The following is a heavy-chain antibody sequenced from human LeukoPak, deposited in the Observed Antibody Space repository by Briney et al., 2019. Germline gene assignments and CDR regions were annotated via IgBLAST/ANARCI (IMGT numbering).Heavy chain of an antibody. J-gene: IGHJ4*02. CDR1: GGSFSGYY. Sequence: PSETLSLTCAVYGGSFSGYYWSWIRQPPGKGLEWIGEINHSGSTNYNPSLKSRVTISVDTSKNQFSLKLSSVTAADTAVYYCARQAAATPPGDYWGQGTLVTVSS. CDR3: ARQAAATPPGDY. CDR2: INHSGST. V-gene: IGHV4-34*01. D-gene: IGHD6-13*01.